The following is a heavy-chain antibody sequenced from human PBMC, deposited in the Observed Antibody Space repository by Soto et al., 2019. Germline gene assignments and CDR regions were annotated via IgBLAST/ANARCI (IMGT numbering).Heavy chain of an antibody. CDR2: IYYSGST. D-gene: IGHD1-1*01. CDR1: GGSISSGGYY. V-gene: IGHV4-31*03. Sequence: SETLSLTCTVSGGSISSGGYYWSWIRQHPGKGLEWIGYIYYSGSTYYNPSLKSRVTISVDTSKNQFSLKLSSVTAADTAVYYCARTPLLQLERRWDYYYGMDVWGQGTTVPVSS. J-gene: IGHJ6*02. CDR3: ARTPLLQLERRWDYYYGMDV.